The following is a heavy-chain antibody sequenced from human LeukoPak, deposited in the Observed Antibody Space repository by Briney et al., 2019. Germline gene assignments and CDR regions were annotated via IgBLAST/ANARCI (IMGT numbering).Heavy chain of an antibody. CDR2: IYYSGST. CDR3: AIWSGYYHPLDY. CDR1: GFTFSSYA. V-gene: IGHV4-39*01. J-gene: IGHJ4*02. Sequence: GSLRLSCAASGFTFSSYAMSWIRQPPGKGLEWIGSIYYSGSTYYNPSLKSRVTISVDTSKNQFSLKLSSVTAADTAVYYCAIWSGYYHPLDYWGQGTLVTVSS. D-gene: IGHD3-3*01.